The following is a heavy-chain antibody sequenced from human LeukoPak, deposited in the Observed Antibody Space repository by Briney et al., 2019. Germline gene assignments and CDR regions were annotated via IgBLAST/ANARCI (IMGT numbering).Heavy chain of an antibody. CDR2: ISGGGYDT. Sequence: GGSLRLSCATSGFTFSNYAMSWVRQAPGMGLEWVSAISGGGYDTFYAASVQGRLTISRDNSGNTLYLHMNSLRAEDTAVYYCAKELAGTGKGVFVSWGQGTLVTVSS. CDR3: AKELAGTGKGVFVS. D-gene: IGHD6-13*01. J-gene: IGHJ4*02. V-gene: IGHV3-23*01. CDR1: GFTFSNYA.